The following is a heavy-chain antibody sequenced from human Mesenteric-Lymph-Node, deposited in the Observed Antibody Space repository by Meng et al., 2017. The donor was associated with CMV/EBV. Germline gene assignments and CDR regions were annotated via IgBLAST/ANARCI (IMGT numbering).Heavy chain of an antibody. D-gene: IGHD3-3*01. J-gene: IGHJ4*02. CDR2: IYYFRGGT. V-gene: IGHV4-31*03. CDR1: GATINAGGQF. Sequence: LRLSCTVSGATINAGGQFWSWIRQVPGKGLEWIGNIYYFRGGTTYNPSFKSRVSISIDTSKTQFSLKLTSVTAADTAVYYCARLFWSGDIYFDFWGQGTLVTVSS. CDR3: ARLFWSGDIYFDF.